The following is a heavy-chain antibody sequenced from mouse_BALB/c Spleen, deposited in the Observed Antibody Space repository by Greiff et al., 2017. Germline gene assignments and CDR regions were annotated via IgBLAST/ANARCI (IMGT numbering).Heavy chain of an antibody. CDR3: AREGLRPYYYAMDY. CDR1: GFTFSDYY. CDR2: ISDGGSYT. Sequence: EVMLVESGGGLVKPGGSLKLSCAASGFTFSDYYMYWVRQTPEKRLEWVATISDGGSYTYYPDSVKGRFTISRDNAKNNLYLQMSSLKSEDTAMYYCAREGLRPYYYAMDYWGQGTSVTVSS. J-gene: IGHJ4*01. D-gene: IGHD1-2*01. V-gene: IGHV5-4*02.